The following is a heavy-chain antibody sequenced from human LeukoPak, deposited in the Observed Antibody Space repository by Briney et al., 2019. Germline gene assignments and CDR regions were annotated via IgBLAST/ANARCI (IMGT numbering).Heavy chain of an antibody. CDR2: INHSGST. V-gene: IGHV4-34*01. CDR3: ARLPYCSGGSCYFDY. J-gene: IGHJ4*02. Sequence: PSETLSLTCTVSGGSISSYYWSWIRQPPGKGLEWIGEINHSGSTNYNPSLKSRVTMSVDTSKHQFSLKLSSVTAADTAVYYCARLPYCSGGSCYFDYWGQGTLVTVSS. D-gene: IGHD2-15*01. CDR1: GGSISSYY.